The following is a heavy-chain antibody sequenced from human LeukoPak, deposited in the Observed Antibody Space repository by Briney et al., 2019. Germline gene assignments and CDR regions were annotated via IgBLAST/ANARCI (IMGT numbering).Heavy chain of an antibody. D-gene: IGHD5-18*01. V-gene: IGHV3-23*01. J-gene: IGHJ4*02. Sequence: GGSLRLSCAASGFTFTSYAMSWVRQAPGEGLEWVSAFSGSGGRTYYADSVKGRFTISRDNSKSTLYLQMNNLRAEDTAVYYCARHVASSAMVDYWGQGALVTVSA. CDR3: ARHVASSAMVDY. CDR1: GFTFTSYA. CDR2: FSGSGGRT.